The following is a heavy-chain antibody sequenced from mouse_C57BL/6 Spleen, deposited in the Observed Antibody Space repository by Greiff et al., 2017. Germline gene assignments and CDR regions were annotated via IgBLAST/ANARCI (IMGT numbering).Heavy chain of an antibody. Sequence: VKLVESGAELVRPGASVTLSCKASGYTFTDYEMHWVKQTPVHGLEWIGAIDPETGGTAYNQKFKGKAILTADKSSSTAYMELRSLTSEDSAVYYCTRIPLYYSNYGFDYWGQGTTLTVSS. CDR2: IDPETGGT. CDR3: TRIPLYYSNYGFDY. CDR1: GYTFTDYE. D-gene: IGHD2-5*01. V-gene: IGHV1-15*01. J-gene: IGHJ2*01.